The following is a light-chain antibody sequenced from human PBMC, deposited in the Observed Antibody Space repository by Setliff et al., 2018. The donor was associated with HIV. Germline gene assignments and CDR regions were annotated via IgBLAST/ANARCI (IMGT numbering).Light chain of an antibody. CDR1: DSDIGSYKY. CDR3: SSYSSISTQM. CDR2: DVN. V-gene: IGLV2-11*01. Sequence: QSVLTQPRSVSGSPGQSVTFSCSGSDSDIGSYKYVSWYQHHPGKAPKLIIFDVNRRPSGVPARFSGSKSGTSASLAISGLRSEDEADYYCSSYSSISTQMFGTGTKVTVL. J-gene: IGLJ1*01.